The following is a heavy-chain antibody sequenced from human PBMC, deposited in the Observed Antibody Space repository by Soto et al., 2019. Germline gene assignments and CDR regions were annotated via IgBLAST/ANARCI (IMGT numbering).Heavy chain of an antibody. CDR2: LGGNGFTT. CDR1: GFTFGSYA. J-gene: IGHJ6*03. Sequence: EVQLLESGGGLVQPGGSLRLSCVVSGFTFGSYAMSWVRQAPEKGPEWVAILGGNGFTTYYADSVKGRFTISGDKSKSTLFRQMNSLRADDTGVYYCARARRPSLNFFYYMDVWGRGTSVTVSS. D-gene: IGHD2-2*01. V-gene: IGHV3-23*01. CDR3: ARARRPSLNFFYYMDV.